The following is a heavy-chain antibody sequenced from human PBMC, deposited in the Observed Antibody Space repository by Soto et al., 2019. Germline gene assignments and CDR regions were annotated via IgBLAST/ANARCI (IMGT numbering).Heavy chain of an antibody. Sequence: PSETLSLTCTVSGVSVSTNTQYWGWIRQSPGKGLEWIGSIYYGGRTYYNPSLKSRVTISVDTSKNQFSLRLSSVTAADTAVYYCARGTPQTTITSLDYWGQGTLVTVSS. V-gene: IGHV4-39*01. J-gene: IGHJ4*02. CDR3: ARGTPQTTITSLDY. D-gene: IGHD4-4*01. CDR1: GVSVSTNTQY. CDR2: IYYGGRT.